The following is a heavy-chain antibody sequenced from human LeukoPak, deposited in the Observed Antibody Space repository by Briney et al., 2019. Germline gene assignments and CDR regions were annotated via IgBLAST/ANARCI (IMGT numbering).Heavy chain of an antibody. CDR1: GFTFSSYG. CDR2: IRYDGSNK. Sequence: SGGSLRLSCAVSGFTFSSYGMHWVCQAPGKGLEWVAFIRYDGSNKYYADSVKGRFTISRDNSKNTLYLQMNSLRAEDTAVYYCAKDEGRLGYCSGGSCYDPTHWGQGTLVTVSS. CDR3: AKDEGRLGYCSGGSCYDPTH. V-gene: IGHV3-30*02. D-gene: IGHD2-15*01. J-gene: IGHJ4*02.